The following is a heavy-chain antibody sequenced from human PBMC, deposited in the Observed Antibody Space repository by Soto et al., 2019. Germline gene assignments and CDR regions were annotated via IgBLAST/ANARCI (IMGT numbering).Heavy chain of an antibody. CDR3: ARTVGWLDH. CDR2: TYYRSKWYK. D-gene: IGHD1-26*01. CDR1: GDSVSSISAA. J-gene: IGHJ5*02. Sequence: PSQTLSLTCAISGDSVSSISAAWNWIRQSPSRGLEWLGRTYYRSKWYKEYAASVKSRITINPDTSKNQFSLQLNSVSPEGTAVYYCARTVGWLDHWGQGSLVTVSS. V-gene: IGHV6-1*01.